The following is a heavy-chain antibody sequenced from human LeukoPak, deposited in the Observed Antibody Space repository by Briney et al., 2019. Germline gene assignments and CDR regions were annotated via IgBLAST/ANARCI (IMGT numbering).Heavy chain of an antibody. J-gene: IGHJ4*02. D-gene: IGHD2-15*01. Sequence: GGSLRLSCAASGFIFSSYGMHWVRQAPGKGLEWVALIWYDGSNKYYADSVKGRFTISRDNSKNTLYLQMNSLRAEDTAVYYCARDQIVVVVAATYNYFDYWGQGTLVTVSS. CDR2: IWYDGSNK. CDR3: ARDQIVVVVAATYNYFDY. CDR1: GFIFSSYG. V-gene: IGHV3-33*01.